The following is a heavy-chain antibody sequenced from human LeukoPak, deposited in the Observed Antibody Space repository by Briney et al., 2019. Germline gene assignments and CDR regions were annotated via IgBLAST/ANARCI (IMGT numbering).Heavy chain of an antibody. CDR1: GFTFSSYE. J-gene: IGHJ6*03. D-gene: IGHD2/OR15-2a*01. CDR3: ARDTTFSYYYYMDV. V-gene: IGHV4-38-2*02. Sequence: GSLRLSCAASGFTFSSYEMNWVRQAPGKGLEWIGSIYHSGSTYYNPSLKSRVTISVDTSKNQFSLKLSSVTAADTAVYYCARDTTFSYYYYMDVWGKGTTVTVSS. CDR2: IYHSGST.